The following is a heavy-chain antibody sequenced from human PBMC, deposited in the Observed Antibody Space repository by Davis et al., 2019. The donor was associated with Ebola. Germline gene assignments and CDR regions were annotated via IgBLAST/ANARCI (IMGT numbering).Heavy chain of an antibody. Sequence: GESLKISCKGSGYGFTNYWIGWVRQMPGKGLEWMGFIFPDDSDTRYSPSFQGQVTISADKSISTAYLQWSSLKASDTAIYYCARGTNGYNPGGYFDSWGQGTLVTVSS. D-gene: IGHD5-24*01. CDR2: IFPDDSDT. CDR1: GYGFTNYW. CDR3: ARGTNGYNPGGYFDS. J-gene: IGHJ4*02. V-gene: IGHV5-51*01.